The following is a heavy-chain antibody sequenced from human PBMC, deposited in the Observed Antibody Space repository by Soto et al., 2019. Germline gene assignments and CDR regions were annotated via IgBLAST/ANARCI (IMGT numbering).Heavy chain of an antibody. Sequence: QVQLQQWGAGLLKPSETLSLTCAVYGGFVSSGSYYWSWIRQPPGKGLEWIGEMSHSGGTHFNPSLKCRVTISVDTSKNQFSLKMSSVSAAYTALYYCARVERGSATTVVDAFDIWGPGTMVTASS. V-gene: IGHV4-34*01. CDR3: ARVERGSATTVVDAFDI. CDR2: MSHSGGT. J-gene: IGHJ3*02. CDR1: GGFVSSGSYY. D-gene: IGHD1-1*01.